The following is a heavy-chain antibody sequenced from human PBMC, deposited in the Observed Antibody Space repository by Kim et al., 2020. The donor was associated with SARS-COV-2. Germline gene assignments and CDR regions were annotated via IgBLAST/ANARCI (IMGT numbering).Heavy chain of an antibody. CDR3: ARDVQWSLYY. Sequence: GGSLRLSCAASGFTFSSYGMHWVRQAPGKGLEWVSVICDNGSNKYYADSVKGRFTISRDNSKNTLYLQMNSLRAEDTAVYYCARDVQWSLYYWGQGTLVTDCS. J-gene: IGHJ4*02. V-gene: IGHV3-33*01. CDR2: ICDNGSNK. D-gene: IGHD6-19*01. CDR1: GFTFSSYG.